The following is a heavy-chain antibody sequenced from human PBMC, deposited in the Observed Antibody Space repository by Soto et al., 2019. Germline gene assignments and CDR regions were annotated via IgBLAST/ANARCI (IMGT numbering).Heavy chain of an antibody. Sequence: LSLSCATSLFTLSSYGMSWVRQAPGKGLGWVSAISPNGQGIYYADSVRGRFTISRDTFKNTVFLHMNSLRVEDTAVYYCARGHNYDNGGYQYFDYWGHGTLVTVSS. CDR2: ISPNGQGI. D-gene: IGHD3-22*01. J-gene: IGHJ4*01. CDR3: ARGHNYDNGGYQYFDY. V-gene: IGHV3-23*01. CDR1: LFTLSSYG.